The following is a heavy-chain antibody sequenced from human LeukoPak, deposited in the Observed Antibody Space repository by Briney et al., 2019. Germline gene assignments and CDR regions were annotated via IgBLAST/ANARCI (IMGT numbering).Heavy chain of an antibody. Sequence: SETLSLTCTVSGGSISSSSYYWGWIRQPPGKGLEWIGSIYYSGSTYYNPSLKSRVTISVDTSKNQFSLKPSSVTAADTAVYYCARHPSTARADFDYWGQGTLVTVSS. CDR1: GGSISSSSYY. J-gene: IGHJ4*02. D-gene: IGHD2-2*01. V-gene: IGHV4-39*01. CDR2: IYYSGST. CDR3: ARHPSTARADFDY.